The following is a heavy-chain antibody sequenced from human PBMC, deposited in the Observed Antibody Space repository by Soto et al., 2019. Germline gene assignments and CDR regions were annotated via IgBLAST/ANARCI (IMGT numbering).Heavy chain of an antibody. CDR3: TTDPRVTTVDY. CDR2: IKSKTDGGTT. V-gene: IGHV3-15*01. D-gene: IGHD4-17*01. CDR1: GFPFSNAW. J-gene: IGHJ4*02. Sequence: GGSLRLSCAASGFPFSNAWMSLVRQAPGKGLEWVGRIKSKTDGGTTDYAAPVKGRFTISRDDSKNTLYLQMNSLKTEDTAVYYCTTDPRVTTVDYWGQGTLVTVSS.